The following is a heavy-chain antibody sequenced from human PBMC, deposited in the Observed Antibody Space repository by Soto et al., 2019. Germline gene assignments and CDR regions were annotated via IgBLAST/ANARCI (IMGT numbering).Heavy chain of an antibody. V-gene: IGHV4-4*02. D-gene: IGHD6-13*01. CDR1: GLSISSGDW. Sequence: QVQLQESGPGLARPSGTVSLTCAVSGLSISSGDWWSWVRQPPGKGLEWIGEIHHSGSTNYNPSLKSRVTMSVVPSKDLFSLTLTSVTAADTAFYYCARDQGSHPGDWGQGTLVSVSS. J-gene: IGHJ4*02. CDR2: IHHSGST. CDR3: ARDQGSHPGD.